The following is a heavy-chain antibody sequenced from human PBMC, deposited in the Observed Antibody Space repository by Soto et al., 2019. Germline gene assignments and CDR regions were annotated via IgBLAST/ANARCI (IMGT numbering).Heavy chain of an antibody. D-gene: IGHD1-26*01. V-gene: IGHV3-23*01. CDR3: AKGGPTLLYWYFDL. CDR2: VSGSGGST. CDR1: GFTFSSYA. J-gene: IGHJ2*01. Sequence: VQLLEAGGGWVQPGGSLRLSCAASGFTFSSYAMSWVRQAPGKGLGWVSAVSGSGGSTYYADSVKGRFTISRDNSKNTLYLQMNRLRAEDTAVYYCAKGGPTLLYWYFDLWGRGTLVTVSS.